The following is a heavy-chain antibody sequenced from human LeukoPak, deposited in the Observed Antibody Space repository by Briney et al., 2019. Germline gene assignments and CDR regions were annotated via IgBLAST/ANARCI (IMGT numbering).Heavy chain of an antibody. V-gene: IGHV3-23*01. CDR2: ISGSGGST. CDR3: ARPDIPYDSSGPLDY. Sequence: PGGSLRLSCAASGFTFSSYAMSWVRQAPGKGLEWVSAISGSGGSTYYADSVKGRFTISRDNSKNSLYLQMNSLRAEDTAVYYCARPDIPYDSSGPLDYWGQGTLVTVSS. J-gene: IGHJ4*02. D-gene: IGHD3-22*01. CDR1: GFTFSSYA.